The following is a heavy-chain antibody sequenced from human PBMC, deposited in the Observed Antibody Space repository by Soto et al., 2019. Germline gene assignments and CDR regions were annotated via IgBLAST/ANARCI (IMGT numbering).Heavy chain of an antibody. V-gene: IGHV3-7*01. CDR2: IKQDGSEK. CDR1: GITFSSYW. Sequence: GALRLSCAASGITFSSYWMSWVRQAPGKGLEWVANIKQDGSEKYYEDSVKGRFTISRDNAKNSLYLQMNSLRAEDTAVYYCARGGLRRLDPWGQGTLVTVSS. J-gene: IGHJ5*02. CDR3: ARGGLRRLDP. D-gene: IGHD4-17*01.